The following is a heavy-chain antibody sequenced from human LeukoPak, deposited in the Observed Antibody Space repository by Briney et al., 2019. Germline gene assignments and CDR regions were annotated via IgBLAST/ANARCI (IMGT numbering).Heavy chain of an antibody. J-gene: IGHJ6*03. CDR3: ARGGSGGWGYYYYYMDV. Sequence: GGSLRLSCAASGFTFDDYGMSWVRQAPGKGLEWVSGINWNGGSTGYADSVKGRFTISRDNAKNSLYLQMNSLRAEDTALYYCARGGSGGWGYYYYYMDVWGKGNTVTVSS. V-gene: IGHV3-20*04. CDR1: GFTFDDYG. CDR2: INWNGGST. D-gene: IGHD3-16*01.